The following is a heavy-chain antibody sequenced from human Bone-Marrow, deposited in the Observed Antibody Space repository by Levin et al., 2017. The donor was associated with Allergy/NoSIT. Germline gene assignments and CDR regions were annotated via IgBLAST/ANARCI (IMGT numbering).Heavy chain of an antibody. CDR2: IIPILGIV. J-gene: IGHJ6*02. CDR3: ATYTGTTTAYQYYGMHV. CDR1: GGTFTNSA. V-gene: IGHV1-69*04. D-gene: IGHD1-7*01. Sequence: ASVKVSCKASGGTFTNSAITWVRQAPGQGLEWMGRIIPILGIVNYAQKFQGRVTFTADRSTSTAYMELSSLGSEDTAVYYCATYTGTTTAYQYYGMHVWGQGTSVTVSS.